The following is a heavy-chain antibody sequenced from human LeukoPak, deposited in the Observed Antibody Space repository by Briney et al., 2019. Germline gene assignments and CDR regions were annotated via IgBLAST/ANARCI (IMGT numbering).Heavy chain of an antibody. J-gene: IGHJ4*02. D-gene: IGHD3-16*01. CDR3: ARGLEGVLKITFGGVLGY. Sequence: GASVKVSCKASGYTFTSYYMHWVRQAPGQGLEWMGIINPSGGSTSYAQKFQGRVTMTRDTSTSTVYMELSSLRSEDTAVYYCARGLEGVLKITFGGVLGYWGQGTLVTVSS. CDR1: GYTFTSYY. V-gene: IGHV1-46*01. CDR2: INPSGGST.